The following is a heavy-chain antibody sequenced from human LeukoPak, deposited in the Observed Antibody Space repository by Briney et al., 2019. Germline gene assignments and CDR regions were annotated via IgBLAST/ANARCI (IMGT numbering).Heavy chain of an antibody. Sequence: SETLSLTCTVSGGSISSSSYYWGWIRQPPGKGLEWIGSIYYSGSTYYNPSLKSRVTISVDTSKNQFSLKLSSVTAADTAVCYCARQYYVPMVRGVVDYWGQGTLVTVSS. CDR1: GGSISSSSYY. D-gene: IGHD3-10*01. J-gene: IGHJ4*02. CDR3: ARQYYVPMVRGVVDY. V-gene: IGHV4-39*01. CDR2: IYYSGST.